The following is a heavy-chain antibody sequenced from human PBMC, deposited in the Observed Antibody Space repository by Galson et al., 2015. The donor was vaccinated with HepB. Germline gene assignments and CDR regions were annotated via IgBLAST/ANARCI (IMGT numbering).Heavy chain of an antibody. CDR1: GYTFTSYG. CDR2: ISGYNGDT. CDR3: ARATGSGWFFDH. Sequence: SVKVSCKASGYTFTSYGIIWVRLAPGQGLEYMGWISGYNGDTKSAQKVQDRVTVTTDTSTSTAYMELRSLRSDDTAVYYCARATGSGWFFDHWGQGTLVIVSS. J-gene: IGHJ4*02. D-gene: IGHD6-19*01. V-gene: IGHV1-18*01.